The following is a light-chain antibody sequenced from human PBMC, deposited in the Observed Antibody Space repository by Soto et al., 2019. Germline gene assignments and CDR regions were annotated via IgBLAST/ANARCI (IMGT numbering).Light chain of an antibody. V-gene: IGKV1-27*01. Sequence: DIQMTQSPSSLSASVGDRVTITCRASQGISNNLAWYQQKPGKVPKLLINAASTLQSGVPSRFSGSGSGTDFTLTISSLQPEDVATYYCQKYNSVPITFGQATRLEI. CDR1: QGISNN. J-gene: IGKJ5*01. CDR3: QKYNSVPIT. CDR2: AAS.